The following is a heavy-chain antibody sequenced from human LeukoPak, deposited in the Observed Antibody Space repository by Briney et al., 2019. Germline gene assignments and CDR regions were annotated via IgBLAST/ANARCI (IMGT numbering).Heavy chain of an antibody. D-gene: IGHD6-6*01. V-gene: IGHV3-7*01. CDR2: IKQDGSVK. CDR1: GFIFSHYW. J-gene: IGHJ4*01. CDR3: ARIGYSSSSFDY. Sequence: GGSLRLSRGASGFIFSHYWMSWVRQAPGKGLEWVANIKQDGSVKYYVDSLKGRFTISRDNARNSVYLQMNSLRAEDTAVYYCARIGYSSSSFDYW.